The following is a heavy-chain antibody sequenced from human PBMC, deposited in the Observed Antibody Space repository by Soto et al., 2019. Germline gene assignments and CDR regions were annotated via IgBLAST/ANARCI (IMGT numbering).Heavy chain of an antibody. CDR1: GYTFTSYA. J-gene: IGHJ4*02. Sequence: ASVKVSCKASGYTFTSYAMHWVRQAPGQRLEWMGWINAGNGNTKYSQKFQGRVTITRDTSASTAYMELSSLRSEDTAVYYCAREPLPIAAAGPIDYWGQGTLVTVSS. V-gene: IGHV1-3*01. D-gene: IGHD6-13*01. CDR3: AREPLPIAAAGPIDY. CDR2: INAGNGNT.